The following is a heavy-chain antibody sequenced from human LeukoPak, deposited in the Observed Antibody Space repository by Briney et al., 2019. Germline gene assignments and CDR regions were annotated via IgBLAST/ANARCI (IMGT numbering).Heavy chain of an antibody. J-gene: IGHJ4*02. CDR1: GFTFSSYG. V-gene: IGHV3-33*01. D-gene: IGHD1-26*01. CDR2: IWYDGSNK. CDR3: ASDSGRYYADY. Sequence: PGRSLRLSCAASGFTFSSYGMHWVRQAPGKGLEWVAVIWYDGSNKYYADSVKGRFAISRDNSKNTLYLQMNSLRAEDTAVYYCASDSGRYYADYWGQGTLVTVSS.